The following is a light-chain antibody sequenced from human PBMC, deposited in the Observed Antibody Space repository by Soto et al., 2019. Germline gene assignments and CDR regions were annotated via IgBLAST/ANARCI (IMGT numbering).Light chain of an antibody. V-gene: IGLV1-47*01. Sequence: SALTQPPSASWTPGQRVTISCSGSSSNIGSNYVYWYQQLPGTAPKLLIYRNNQRPSGVPDRFSGSKSGTSASLAISGLRSEDEADYYCAAWDDSLSGRVFGTGTKVTVL. CDR3: AAWDDSLSGRV. J-gene: IGLJ1*01. CDR2: RNN. CDR1: SSNIGSNY.